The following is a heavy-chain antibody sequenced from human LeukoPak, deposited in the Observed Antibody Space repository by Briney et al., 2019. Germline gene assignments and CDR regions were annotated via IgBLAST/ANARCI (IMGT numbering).Heavy chain of an antibody. V-gene: IGHV4-34*01. D-gene: IGHD5-18*01. CDR1: GFTFSGYS. J-gene: IGHJ6*02. CDR2: INHSGST. Sequence: TGGSLRLSCAASGFTFSGYSMNWVRQAPGKGLEWIGEINHSGSTNYNPSLKSRVTISVDTSKNQFSLKLSSVTAADTAVYYCARQRGYSYGYRDYYYGMDVWGQGTTVTVSS. CDR3: ARQRGYSYGYRDYYYGMDV.